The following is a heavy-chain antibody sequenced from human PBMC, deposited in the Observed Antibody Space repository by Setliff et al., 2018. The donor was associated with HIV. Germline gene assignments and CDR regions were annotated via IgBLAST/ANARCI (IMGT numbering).Heavy chain of an antibody. J-gene: IGHJ3*02. V-gene: IGHV3-20*04. CDR1: GFTFDNYG. Sequence: GGSLRLSCAASGFTFDNYGMSWVRQVPGKGLEWVSGIDWSGGVTRYAESVKGRFTISRDNAKNSLYLQMNSLRAEDTAVYYCTRSMNYDTSGWSFDAFDIWGQGTMVTVSS. CDR2: IDWSGGVT. CDR3: TRSMNYDTSGWSFDAFDI. D-gene: IGHD3-22*01.